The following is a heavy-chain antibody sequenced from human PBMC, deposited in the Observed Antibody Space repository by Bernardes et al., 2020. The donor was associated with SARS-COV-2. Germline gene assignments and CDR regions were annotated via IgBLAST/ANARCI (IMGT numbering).Heavy chain of an antibody. CDR3: GIYCTSTSCYGSIRGH. CDR1: GFTFSNYL. J-gene: IGHJ4*02. V-gene: IGHV3-21*01. Sequence: GGSLRLSCVASGFTFSNYLFSWFRQAPGKGLEWVSSISGAGMYIYYGDSVRGRFTTSRDNAKNTLYLQINSLRAEDTAVYYCGIYCTSTSCYGSIRGHWGQGTLVTVSS. D-gene: IGHD2-2*01. CDR2: ISGAGMYI.